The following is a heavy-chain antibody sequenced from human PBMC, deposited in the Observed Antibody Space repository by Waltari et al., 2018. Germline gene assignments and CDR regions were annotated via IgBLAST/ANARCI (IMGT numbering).Heavy chain of an antibody. Sequence: QVQLQESGPGLVKPSETLSLTCTVSGRSISTYYWSWIRQPAGKALEWIGRIYSSGSTDYSPSLKSRVTMSIDTSKNQFSLKVSSVTAADTAVYYCARGPGSGYPLDYWGQGTLVTVSS. CDR1: GRSISTYY. V-gene: IGHV4-4*07. CDR3: ARGPGSGYPLDY. CDR2: IYSSGST. J-gene: IGHJ4*02. D-gene: IGHD5-12*01.